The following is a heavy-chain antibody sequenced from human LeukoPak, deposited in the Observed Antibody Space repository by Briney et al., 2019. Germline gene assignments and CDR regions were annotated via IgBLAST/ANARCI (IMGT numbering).Heavy chain of an antibody. V-gene: IGHV4-59*01. CDR2: IYYNGNT. Sequence: SETLSLTWTVSGGSISPYYWSWIRQPPGKGLESIGYIYYNGNTNYNPSLRSRVTISVDTSKNQFSLRLSSVTAADTAVYYCGRGGWYKDYWGQGTLVTVSS. D-gene: IGHD6-19*01. J-gene: IGHJ4*02. CDR1: GGSISPYY. CDR3: GRGGWYKDY.